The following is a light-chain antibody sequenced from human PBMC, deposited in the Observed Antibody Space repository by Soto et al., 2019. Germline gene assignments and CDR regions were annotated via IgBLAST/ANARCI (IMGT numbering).Light chain of an antibody. CDR3: QQLNSYPIT. Sequence: DIQMPQSPSSLSASVGDRVTITCRASQSISNYLNWYQQKPGKAPNLLIFAAYILQTGVPSRFTGGGSGTDFTLTISSLQSEDFATYYCQQLNSYPITFGQGTRLEIK. V-gene: IGKV1-39*01. CDR2: AAY. J-gene: IGKJ5*01. CDR1: QSISNY.